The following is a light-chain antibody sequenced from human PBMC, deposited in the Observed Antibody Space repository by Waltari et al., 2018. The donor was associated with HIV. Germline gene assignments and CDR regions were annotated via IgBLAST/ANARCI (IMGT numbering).Light chain of an antibody. CDR2: RAS. CDR1: QSVKTW. J-gene: IGKJ4*01. CDR3: QENDRYSKVT. Sequence: DIQMTPSPSTLSASVGARVTITCRLSQSVKTWLAWYQQKPGRAPDLLIYRASTLKSGVPSRFSGSGAGTEFTRTISSLQPDDFATYYCQENDRYSKVTFGGGTEVEIK. V-gene: IGKV1-5*03.